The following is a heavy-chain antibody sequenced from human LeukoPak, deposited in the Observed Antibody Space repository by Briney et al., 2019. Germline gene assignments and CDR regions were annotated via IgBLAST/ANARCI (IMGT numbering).Heavy chain of an antibody. V-gene: IGHV1-2*02. CDR2: INPNSAGT. CDR3: AKSRGYSYATDFDY. Sequence: ASVRVSCKASGYTFIGYYMYWVRQAPGQGLECMGWINPNSAGTNYAQKFQGRVTMTRDTSITTAYMELSRLRPDATAVYYCAKSRGYSYATDFDYWGQGTLLTVS. D-gene: IGHD5-18*01. J-gene: IGHJ4*02. CDR1: GYTFIGYY.